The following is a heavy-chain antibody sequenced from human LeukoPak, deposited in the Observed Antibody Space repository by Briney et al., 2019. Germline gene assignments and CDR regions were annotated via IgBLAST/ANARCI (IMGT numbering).Heavy chain of an antibody. Sequence: PSETLSLTCTVSGGSISSSSYYWGWIRQPPGKGLEWIGSIYYSGITYYNPSLKSRVTISVGTSKNQFSLKLSSVTAADTAVYYCARVLRIAAAGTGYMDVWGKGTTVTVSS. CDR3: ARVLRIAAAGTGYMDV. V-gene: IGHV4-39*07. CDR2: IYYSGIT. CDR1: GGSISSSSYY. D-gene: IGHD6-13*01. J-gene: IGHJ6*03.